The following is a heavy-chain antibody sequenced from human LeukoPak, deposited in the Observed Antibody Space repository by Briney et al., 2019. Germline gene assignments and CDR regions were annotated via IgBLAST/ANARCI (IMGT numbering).Heavy chain of an antibody. CDR3: AELGITMIGGV. D-gene: IGHD3-10*02. J-gene: IGHJ6*04. Sequence: PGGSLRLSCAASGFTFSSYEMNWVRQAPGKGLEWVSYISSSGSTIYYADSAKGRFTISRDNAKNSLYLQMNSLRAEDTAVYYCAELGITMIGGVRGKGTTVTISS. V-gene: IGHV3-48*03. CDR1: GFTFSSYE. CDR2: ISSSGSTI.